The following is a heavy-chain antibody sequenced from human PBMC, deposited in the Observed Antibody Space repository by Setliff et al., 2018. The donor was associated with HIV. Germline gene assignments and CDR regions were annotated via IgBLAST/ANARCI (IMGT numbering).Heavy chain of an antibody. Sequence: SETLSLTCDVSSGSISSNSWWTWVRQPPGKGLEWIGQIYHGGNTRYNPSLKSRLTMSIDKSKNQVSLELSSVTAADTAVYYCARDWNHYFYYMDVWGKGTTVTVSS. CDR2: IYHGGNT. V-gene: IGHV4-4*02. J-gene: IGHJ6*03. D-gene: IGHD1-1*01. CDR1: SGSISSNSW. CDR3: ARDWNHYFYYMDV.